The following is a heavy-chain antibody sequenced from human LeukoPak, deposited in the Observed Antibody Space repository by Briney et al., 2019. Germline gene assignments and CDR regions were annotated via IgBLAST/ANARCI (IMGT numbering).Heavy chain of an antibody. CDR2: INWDGGST. CDR3: AKDWGYGGNTYYFDY. D-gene: IGHD4-23*01. V-gene: IGHV3-43D*03. J-gene: IGHJ4*02. CDR1: GFTFDDYA. Sequence: GGSLRLSCAASGFTFDDYAMHWVRQAPGKGLEWVSLINWDGGSTYYADSVKGRFTISRDNSKNSLYLQMNSLRAEDTALYYCAKDWGYGGNTYYFDYWGQGTLVTVSS.